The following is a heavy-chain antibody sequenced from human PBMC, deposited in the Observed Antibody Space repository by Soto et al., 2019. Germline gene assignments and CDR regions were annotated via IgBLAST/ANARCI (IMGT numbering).Heavy chain of an antibody. Sequence: GGSLRLSCAASGFTFSSYAMSWVRQAPGKGLEWVSAISGSGGSTYYADSVKGRFTISRDNSKNTLYLQMNSLRAEDTAVYYCAKALYYDSSGYYYGPFDYWGQGTLVTVSS. CDR3: AKALYYDSSGYYYGPFDY. V-gene: IGHV3-23*01. CDR2: ISGSGGST. J-gene: IGHJ4*02. CDR1: GFTFSSYA. D-gene: IGHD3-22*01.